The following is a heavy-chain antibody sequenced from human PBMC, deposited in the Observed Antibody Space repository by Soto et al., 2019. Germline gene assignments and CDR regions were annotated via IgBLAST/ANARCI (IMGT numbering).Heavy chain of an antibody. CDR3: TTDYTPPWFDP. Sequence: PGGSLRRSCSASGFTFSNAWVSWVRQAPGKGLEWVGRIKSKTDGGTTDYAAPVKGRFTISRDDSKNTLYLQMNSLKTEDTAVYYCTTDYTPPWFDPWGQGTLVTVSS. V-gene: IGHV3-15*01. CDR1: GFTFSNAW. J-gene: IGHJ5*02. CDR2: IKSKTDGGTT. D-gene: IGHD4-4*01.